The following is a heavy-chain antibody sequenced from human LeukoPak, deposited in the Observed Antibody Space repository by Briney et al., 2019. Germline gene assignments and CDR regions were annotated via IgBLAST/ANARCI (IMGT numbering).Heavy chain of an antibody. D-gene: IGHD4-11*01. V-gene: IGHV3-74*01. Sequence: PGGSLRLSCAASGFTFSSYWIHWVRQAPGKGLVWVSRINSDGSSTTYADSVKGRFTISRDNAKNTLYLQMNSLRAEDTAIYYCAKDVDYSDYVVSWGQGTLVTVSS. J-gene: IGHJ4*02. CDR3: AKDVDYSDYVVS. CDR1: GFTFSSYW. CDR2: INSDGSST.